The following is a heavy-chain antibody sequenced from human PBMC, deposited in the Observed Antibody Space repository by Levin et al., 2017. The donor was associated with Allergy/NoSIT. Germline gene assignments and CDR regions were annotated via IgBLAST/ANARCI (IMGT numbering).Heavy chain of an antibody. CDR3: ARPTFYYGSGFDP. D-gene: IGHD3-10*01. Sequence: MTGGSLRLSCAVNGGSFSGYYWTWIRQAPGKGLEWIGEINHSGATNYNPSLKSRVTISIDTSQNQFSLNLTSVTAADRGVYYCARPTFYYGSGFDPWGQGTLVTVSS. J-gene: IGHJ5*02. CDR2: INHSGAT. V-gene: IGHV4-34*01. CDR1: GGSFSGYY.